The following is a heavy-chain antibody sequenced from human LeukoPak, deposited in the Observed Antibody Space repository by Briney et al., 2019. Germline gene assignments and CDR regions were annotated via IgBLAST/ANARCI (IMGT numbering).Heavy chain of an antibody. CDR1: GYTFTGYY. V-gene: IGHV1-2*02. Sequence: GASVKVSCKASGYTFTGYYLHWVRQAPGQGLEGMGGINPNSGDTKYAQKFQGRVTMTTQTSIRTAYVELNRLRSDDTAVYSCARDIRHAFDIWGQGTMVVVSS. CDR2: INPNSGDT. J-gene: IGHJ3*02. CDR3: ARDIRHAFDI.